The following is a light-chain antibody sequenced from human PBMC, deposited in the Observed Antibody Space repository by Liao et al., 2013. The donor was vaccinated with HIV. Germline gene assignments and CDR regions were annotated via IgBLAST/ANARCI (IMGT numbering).Light chain of an antibody. V-gene: IGLV3-21*04. CDR1: NIGDES. Sequence: SYELTQPPSVSVAPGKTAKITCGGNNIGDESVHWFQQKPGQAPLKVISYDTHRPSGIPERFSGSNSGNTATLTITRVEAGDEADYYCQVWDSSSDPYVFGTGTKVTVL. J-gene: IGLJ1*01. CDR3: QVWDSSSDPYV. CDR2: YDT.